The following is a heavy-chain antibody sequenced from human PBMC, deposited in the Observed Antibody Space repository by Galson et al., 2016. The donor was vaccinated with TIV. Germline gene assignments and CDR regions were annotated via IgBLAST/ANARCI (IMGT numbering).Heavy chain of an antibody. J-gene: IGHJ6*02. V-gene: IGHV3-23*01. CDR1: GFSLSDYA. Sequence: SLRLSCAASGFSLSDYAMTWVRQAPGKGLEWVSDISGRGGTTHYADSVKGRFTISRDYSKNTLYLHMSSLRAEDTALYYCARGPTTRRGYYGLDIWGQGTTVTVSS. D-gene: IGHD1-26*01. CDR3: ARGPTTRRGYYGLDI. CDR2: ISGRGGTT.